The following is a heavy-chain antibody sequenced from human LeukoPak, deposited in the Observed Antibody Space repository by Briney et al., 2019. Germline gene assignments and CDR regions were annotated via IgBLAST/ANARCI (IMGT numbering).Heavy chain of an antibody. Sequence: PGGSLRLSCAASGFTFSSYGMHWVRQAPGKGLEWVAVISYDGSNKYYADSVKGRFTISRDNSKNTLYLQMNSLRAEDTAVYYCARESDYYDSSGYCIDYWGQGTLVTVSS. CDR3: ARESDYYDSSGYCIDY. CDR2: ISYDGSNK. D-gene: IGHD3-22*01. J-gene: IGHJ4*02. CDR1: GFTFSSYG. V-gene: IGHV3-30*03.